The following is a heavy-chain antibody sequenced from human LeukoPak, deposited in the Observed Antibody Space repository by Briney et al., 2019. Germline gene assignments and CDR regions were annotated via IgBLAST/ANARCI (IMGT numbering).Heavy chain of an antibody. V-gene: IGHV3-33*06. Sequence: GGSLRLSCAASGFTFSRYGMHWVRQAPGKGLEWVAVIWLDGSYEYYADSVKGRFTISRDSSKNTLYLQMNSLRAEDTAVYYCAKDGVGATSLDCWGQGTLVTVSS. CDR3: AKDGVGATSLDC. CDR1: GFTFSRYG. J-gene: IGHJ4*02. CDR2: IWLDGSYE. D-gene: IGHD1-26*01.